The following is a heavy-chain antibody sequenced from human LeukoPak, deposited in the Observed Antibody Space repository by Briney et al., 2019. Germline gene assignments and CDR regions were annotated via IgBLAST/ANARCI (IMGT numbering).Heavy chain of an antibody. CDR2: INPSGGST. CDR1: GYTFSSYY. D-gene: IGHD2-8*01. J-gene: IGHJ4*02. CDR3: ARASGAGGMLYGPDY. Sequence: GASVKVSCKASGYTFSSYYMHWVRQAPGQVLEWMGIINPSGGSTSYAQKFQGRVTMTRDTSTSTVYMELSSLRSEDTAVYYCARASGAGGMLYGPDYWGQGTLVTVSS. V-gene: IGHV1-46*01.